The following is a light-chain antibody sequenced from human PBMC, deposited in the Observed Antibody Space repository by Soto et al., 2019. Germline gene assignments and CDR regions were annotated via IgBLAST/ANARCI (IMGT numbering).Light chain of an antibody. Sequence: IVMTQSQGTLSVSPGERATLSCRASQSVSSNLAWYQQKPGQAPRLLIYGASTRATGIPARFSGSGSETEFTLTISSLQSEDFAVYYCQHFYNWPRTFGQGTKVEIK. CDR3: QHFYNWPRT. J-gene: IGKJ1*01. CDR2: GAS. CDR1: QSVSSN. V-gene: IGKV3-15*01.